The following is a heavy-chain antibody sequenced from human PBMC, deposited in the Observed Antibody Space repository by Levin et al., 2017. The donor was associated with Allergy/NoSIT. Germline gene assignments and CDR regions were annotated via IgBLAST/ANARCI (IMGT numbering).Heavy chain of an antibody. J-gene: IGHJ4*02. D-gene: IGHD5-18*01. CDR2: IYYSGST. CDR1: GGSISSSSYY. CDR3: ARDVDTAMDPYFDY. Sequence: SQTLSLTCTVSGGSISSSSYYWGWIRQPPGKGLEWIGSIYYSGSTYYNPSLKSRVTISVDTSKNQFSLKLSSVTAADTAVYYCARDVDTAMDPYFDYWGQGTLVTVSS. V-gene: IGHV4-39*07.